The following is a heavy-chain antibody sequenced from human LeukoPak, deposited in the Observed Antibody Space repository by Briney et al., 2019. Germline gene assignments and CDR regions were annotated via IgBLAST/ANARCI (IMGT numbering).Heavy chain of an antibody. V-gene: IGHV3-53*01. D-gene: IGHD3-3*01. CDR3: AKDKYNFWSGSNYYYMDV. J-gene: IGHJ6*03. Sequence: GGSLRLSCAASGFTVISNLMTWVRQSPGRGLEWLSSIYSGGATYYADSVKGRFTISRDNSKNTLYLQMNSLRAEDTAVYYCAKDKYNFWSGSNYYYMDVWGKGTTVTVSS. CDR2: IYSGGAT. CDR1: GFTVISNL.